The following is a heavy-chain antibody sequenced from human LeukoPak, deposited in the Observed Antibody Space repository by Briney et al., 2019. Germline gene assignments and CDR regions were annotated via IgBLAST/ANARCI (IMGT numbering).Heavy chain of an antibody. D-gene: IGHD1-26*01. Sequence: SVKVSYKASGGTSNSRAISWVRQAAGQGLEWMGRIIPNLGTTNRAQNFQDRVTLTADKSTNTAYMELTSLTSDDTAVYYCATTNHGGGSQWGDFFDFWGQGTLVNVSS. CDR2: IIPNLGTT. CDR1: GGTSNSRA. V-gene: IGHV1-69*04. CDR3: ATTNHGGGSQWGDFFDF. J-gene: IGHJ4*02.